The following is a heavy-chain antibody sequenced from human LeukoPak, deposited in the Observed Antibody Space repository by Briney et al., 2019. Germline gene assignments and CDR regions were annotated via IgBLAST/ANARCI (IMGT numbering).Heavy chain of an antibody. CDR3: ARDKARGHSFVRDYSYGMDV. J-gene: IGHJ6*02. D-gene: IGHD5-18*01. CDR2: INWNGGST. V-gene: IGHV3-20*04. CDR1: GFTVSSNY. Sequence: PGGSLRLSCAASGFTVSSNYVSWVRQAPGKGLEWVSGINWNGGSTGYADSVKGRFTISRDNAKNSLYLQMNSLRAEDTALYYCARDKARGHSFVRDYSYGMDVWGQGTTVTVSS.